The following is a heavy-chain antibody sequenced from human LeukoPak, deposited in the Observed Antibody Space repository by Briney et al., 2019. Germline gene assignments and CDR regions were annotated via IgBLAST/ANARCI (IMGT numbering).Heavy chain of an antibody. CDR1: GGTFSSYA. V-gene: IGHV1-69*05. Sequence: GASVKVSCKASGGTFSSYAISWVRQAPGQGLEWMGGIIPIFGTANYAQKFQGRVTITTDESTSTAYMELSSLRSEDTAVYYCASKPASNYVRRGFDPWGQGTLVTVSS. D-gene: IGHD4-11*01. J-gene: IGHJ5*02. CDR2: IIPIFGTA. CDR3: ASKPASNYVRRGFDP.